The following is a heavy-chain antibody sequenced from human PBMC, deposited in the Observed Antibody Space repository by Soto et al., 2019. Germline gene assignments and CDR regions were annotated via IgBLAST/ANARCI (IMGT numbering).Heavy chain of an antibody. CDR2: ISSNGGST. CDR3: AKKNFVGGGGSSSFWFWSAP. J-gene: IGHJ5*02. Sequence: GGSLRLSCAASGFTFSSYAMHWVRQAPGKGLEYVSAISSNGGSTYYANSVKGRFTISRDNSKNTLYLQMGSLRAEDMAVYYWAKKNFVGGGGSSSFWFWSAPGGEEP. D-gene: IGHD2-15*01. CDR1: GFTFSSYA. V-gene: IGHV3-64*01.